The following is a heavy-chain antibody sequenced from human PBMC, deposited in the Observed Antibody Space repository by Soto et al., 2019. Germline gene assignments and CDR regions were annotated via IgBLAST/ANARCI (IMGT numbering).Heavy chain of an antibody. Sequence: EVQLVESGGGLVQPGGSLRLSCAASGFTCSSYWIHWVRQAPGKGLVWVSRISNDGSSTNYADSVKGRFTISRDNAKNTVYLQMNSLRAEDTAVYYCARDTYYYDSSDHFSADAFDIWGQGTMVTVSS. CDR1: GFTCSSYW. D-gene: IGHD3-22*01. V-gene: IGHV3-74*01. CDR2: ISNDGSST. J-gene: IGHJ3*02. CDR3: ARDTYYYDSSDHFSADAFDI.